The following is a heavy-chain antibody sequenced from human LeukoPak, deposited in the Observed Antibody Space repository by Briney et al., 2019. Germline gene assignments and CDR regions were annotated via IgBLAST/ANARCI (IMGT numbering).Heavy chain of an antibody. Sequence: GESLKISCKGSGYSFTSYWIGWVRQMPGKGLEWMGIIYPGDSDTRYSPSFQGQVTISADKSISTAYLQWSSLKASDTAMHYCARTITMVRGVIIYPNYFDYWGQGTLVTVSS. V-gene: IGHV5-51*01. D-gene: IGHD3-10*01. CDR1: GYSFTSYW. CDR2: IYPGDSDT. J-gene: IGHJ4*02. CDR3: ARTITMVRGVIIYPNYFDY.